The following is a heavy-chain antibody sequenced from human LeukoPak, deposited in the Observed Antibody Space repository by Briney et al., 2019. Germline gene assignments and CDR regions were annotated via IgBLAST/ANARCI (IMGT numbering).Heavy chain of an antibody. D-gene: IGHD6-6*01. CDR3: ARPAEYSTSPGDY. J-gene: IGHJ4*02. V-gene: IGHV4-39*01. Sequence: SETLSLTCTVSGGSINSSSYYWGWIRQPPGKGLGWIGSIYYSGSTYYSPSLKSRVTISVDTSKNQFSLKLSSVTAADTAVYYCARPAEYSTSPGDYWGQGTLVTVSS. CDR2: IYYSGST. CDR1: GGSINSSSYY.